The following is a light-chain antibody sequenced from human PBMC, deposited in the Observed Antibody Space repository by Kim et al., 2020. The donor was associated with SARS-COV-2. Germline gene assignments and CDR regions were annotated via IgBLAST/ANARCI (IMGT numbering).Light chain of an antibody. CDR3: QQYYSAPPT. CDR1: QSVLYSSNNKNY. Sequence: TATINCKSSQSVLYSSNNKNYLAWYQHKPGQPPKLLIYWAFTRESGVPGRFSGSGSGTDFTLTISSLQAEDVAVYYCQQYYSAPPTFGQGTKMEI. J-gene: IGKJ1*01. CDR2: WAF. V-gene: IGKV4-1*01.